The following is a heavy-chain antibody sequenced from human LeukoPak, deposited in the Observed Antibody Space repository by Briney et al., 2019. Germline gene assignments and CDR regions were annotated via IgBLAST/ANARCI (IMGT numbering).Heavy chain of an antibody. V-gene: IGHV4-61*02. D-gene: IGHD1-1*01. Sequence: PSPTLSLTCPVSGGSLSSGRYYWSWIRQPAGQGLEWVWRIYTSGSTNYNPSLKSRVTISVDTSKNQFSLKLSSVTAADTAVYYCARDGTTRDYYYYYMDVWGKGTTVTISS. CDR1: GGSLSSGRYY. CDR2: IYTSGST. J-gene: IGHJ6*03. CDR3: ARDGTTRDYYYYYMDV.